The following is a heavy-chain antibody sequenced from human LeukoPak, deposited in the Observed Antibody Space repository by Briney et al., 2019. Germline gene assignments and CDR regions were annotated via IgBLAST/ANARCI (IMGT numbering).Heavy chain of an antibody. J-gene: IGHJ1*01. CDR3: ARVPGGLEGYFQH. V-gene: IGHV4-4*08. Sequence: PSETLSLTCTVSGGSISGYYWSWIRQPPGKGLEWVGYIDNSGSTNYNPSLKSQVTISIDPSKNHFSLKLRSVTAADTAVYYCARVPGGLEGYFQHWGQGTLVTVSS. D-gene: IGHD6-19*01. CDR1: GGSISGYY. CDR2: IDNSGST.